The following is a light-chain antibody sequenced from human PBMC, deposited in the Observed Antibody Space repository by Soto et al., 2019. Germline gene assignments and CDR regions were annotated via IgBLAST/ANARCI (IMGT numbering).Light chain of an antibody. CDR3: QQYDKWPLT. CDR2: GAS. CDR1: QRVNYN. V-gene: IGKV3-15*01. Sequence: LMTQSPATLSVSPGERVTVSCRASQRVNYNFAWYQQKPGQAPRLMIFGASVRPTGIPSRFIGSGSGTDFTLSITNVQSEDFAVYYCQQYDKWPLTFGGGTKVDIK. J-gene: IGKJ4*01.